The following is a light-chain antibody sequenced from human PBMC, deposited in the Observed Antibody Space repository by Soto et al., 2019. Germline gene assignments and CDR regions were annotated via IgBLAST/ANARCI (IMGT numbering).Light chain of an antibody. V-gene: IGKV1-39*01. CDR1: QSISNY. J-gene: IGKJ2*01. Sequence: IQMTQSPSSLSASVGDRVTITCRASQSISNYLNWYQHKQGKAPKLLISATSTLQSGVPSRFSGSGSGADFTLTISSLQPEDFATYYCQQSYNTRYTFGQGTKLEIK. CDR3: QQSYNTRYT. CDR2: ATS.